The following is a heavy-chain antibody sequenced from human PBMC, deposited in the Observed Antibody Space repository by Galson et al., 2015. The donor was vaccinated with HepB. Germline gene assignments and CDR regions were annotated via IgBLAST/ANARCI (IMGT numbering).Heavy chain of an antibody. CDR1: GFTVRSNY. D-gene: IGHD6-13*01. CDR2: IYSGGST. V-gene: IGHV3-66*01. Sequence: LRLSCAASGFTVRSNYMSWVRQAPGKGLEWVSVIYSGGSTYYADSVKGRFTISRDNSKNTLYLQMNSLRAEDTAVYYCAREPRLYSSSWYGAFDIWGQGTMVTVSS. CDR3: AREPRLYSSSWYGAFDI. J-gene: IGHJ3*02.